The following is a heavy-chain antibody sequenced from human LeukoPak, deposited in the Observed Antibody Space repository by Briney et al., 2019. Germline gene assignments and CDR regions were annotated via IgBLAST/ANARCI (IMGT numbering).Heavy chain of an antibody. CDR1: GASISGHY. Sequence: SETLSLTCTVSGASISGHYLTWLRQPPGKGLEWIGYISHIGSTNYNPSLKSRLTISVDMSKNQFSLKLTSVTAADTAVYYCARDRISINALDMWGQGTMVTVSS. V-gene: IGHV4-59*11. D-gene: IGHD1-14*01. CDR3: ARDRISINALDM. CDR2: ISHIGST. J-gene: IGHJ3*02.